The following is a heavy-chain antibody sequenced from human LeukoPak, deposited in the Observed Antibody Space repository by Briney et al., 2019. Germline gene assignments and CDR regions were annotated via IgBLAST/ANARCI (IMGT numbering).Heavy chain of an antibody. CDR1: GGSISSYY. CDR2: IYYSGST. CDR3: ASSKMVRGVITAFDY. V-gene: IGHV4-59*01. Sequence: NTSETLSLTCTVSGGSISSYYWSWIRQPPGKGLEWIGYIYYSGSTNYNPSLKSRVTISVDTSKNQFSLKLSSVTAADTAVYYCASSKMVRGVITAFDYWGQGTLVTVSS. D-gene: IGHD3-10*01. J-gene: IGHJ4*02.